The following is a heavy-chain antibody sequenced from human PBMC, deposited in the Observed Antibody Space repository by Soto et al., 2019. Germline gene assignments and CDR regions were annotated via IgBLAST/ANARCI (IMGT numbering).Heavy chain of an antibody. CDR3: ARPRGTGSSAFDI. Sequence: EVQLVESGGDLVQSGGSLRLSCAASGFTFSSYWIHWVGQAPGKGLVGVSGINTDGSRTDYADSVKGRFTISRDNAKNTLYLQINSLRAEDTAVYYCARPRGTGSSAFDIWGQGTMVTVSS. J-gene: IGHJ3*02. CDR2: INTDGSRT. CDR1: GFTFSSYW. V-gene: IGHV3-74*01. D-gene: IGHD1-1*01.